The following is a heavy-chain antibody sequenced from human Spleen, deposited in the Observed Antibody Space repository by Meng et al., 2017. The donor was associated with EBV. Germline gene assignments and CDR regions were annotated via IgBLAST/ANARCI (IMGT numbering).Heavy chain of an antibody. Sequence: LPLQGSGSGLVKPSQTLSLTRAVSGVSITTGGYSWSWVRQPPGKGLEWIGHIYHSGSTYYNPSVKSRVIMSVDRSKNQFSLKLTSVTAADTAVYYCARSATGWFFYYDYWGQGTLVTVSS. D-gene: IGHD2-15*01. V-gene: IGHV4-30-2*01. CDR2: IYHSGST. CDR1: GVSITTGGYS. J-gene: IGHJ4*02. CDR3: ARSATGWFFYYDY.